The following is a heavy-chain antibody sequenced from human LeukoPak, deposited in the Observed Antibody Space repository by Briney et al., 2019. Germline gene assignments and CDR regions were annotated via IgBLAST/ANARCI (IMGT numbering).Heavy chain of an antibody. CDR2: ISYDGSNK. Sequence: PGGSLRLSCAASGFTFSSYGMHWVRQAPGKGLEWVAVISYDGSNKYYADSVKGRFTISRDNSKNTLYLQMNSLRAEDTAVYYCAREVYDSSGYFPKDWGQGTLVTVSS. CDR1: GFTFSSYG. D-gene: IGHD3-22*01. CDR3: AREVYDSSGYFPKD. V-gene: IGHV3-30*03. J-gene: IGHJ4*02.